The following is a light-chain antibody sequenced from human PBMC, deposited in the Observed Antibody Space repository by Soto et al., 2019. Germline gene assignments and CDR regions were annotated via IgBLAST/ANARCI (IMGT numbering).Light chain of an antibody. Sequence: QSVLTQPASVSGSPGQSITISCTGTSSDVGGYNYVSWYQQHPGKAPKLMIYEVSNRPSGVSNRFSGSKSGNTASLTISGLQAEDEADYYCSSYTSSNTPYVFXTGTKGTVL. CDR2: EVS. CDR1: SSDVGGYNY. CDR3: SSYTSSNTPYV. J-gene: IGLJ1*01. V-gene: IGLV2-14*01.